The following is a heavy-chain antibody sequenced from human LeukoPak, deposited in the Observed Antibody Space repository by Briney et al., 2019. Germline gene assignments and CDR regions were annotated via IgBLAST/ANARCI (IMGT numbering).Heavy chain of an antibody. CDR2: ILPIFRMT. CDR3: AICSSTWSGDRPDS. Sequence: SSVKVSCKASGGTFRSYPISWVRQAPGQGLEWMGGILPIFRMTNYAEKFQGRVTITADESTTTAYLELNSLRSEDTAVYYCAICSSTWSGDRPDSWGQGSLVTVSS. D-gene: IGHD2-2*01. CDR1: GGTFRSYP. J-gene: IGHJ4*02. V-gene: IGHV1-69*01.